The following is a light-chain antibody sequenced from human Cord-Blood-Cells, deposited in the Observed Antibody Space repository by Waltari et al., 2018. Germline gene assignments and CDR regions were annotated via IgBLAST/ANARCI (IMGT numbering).Light chain of an antibody. J-gene: IGKJ2*01. CDR1: QSVLYSSNNKNY. V-gene: IGKV4-1*01. CDR2: WAA. Sequence: DIVMTQSPDSLAVSLGERATINCKSSQSVLYSSNNKNYLAWYQQKPGQPPKLLIYWAATRESRVPDRFSGSRSETDFTLTISSLQAEDVAVYYCQQYYRTPPYTFGQGTKLEIK. CDR3: QQYYRTPPYT.